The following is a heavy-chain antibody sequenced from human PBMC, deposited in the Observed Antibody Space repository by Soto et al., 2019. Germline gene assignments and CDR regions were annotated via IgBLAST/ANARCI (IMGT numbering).Heavy chain of an antibody. CDR2: IYYSGST. Sequence: SETLSLTCTVSGVSFSSYYWSWIRQPPGKGLEWIGFIYYSGSTNYNPSLKSRVTISIDTSKNQFSLKLSSVTAADTAVYYCARTSGVYGMDVWGQGTTVTVSS. D-gene: IGHD1-26*01. J-gene: IGHJ6*02. CDR1: GVSFSSYY. V-gene: IGHV4-59*01. CDR3: ARTSGVYGMDV.